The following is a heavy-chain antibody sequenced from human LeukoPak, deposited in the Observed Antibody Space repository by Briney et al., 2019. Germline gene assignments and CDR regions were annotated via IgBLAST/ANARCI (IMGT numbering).Heavy chain of an antibody. Sequence: GGSLRLSCAASGFTVSSNYMSWVRQAPGKGLEWVSVIYSGGSTYYADSVKGRFTISRDNSKNTLYLQMNSLRAEDTAIYYCAKAYSSYNYGMDVWGQGTTVTV. CDR2: IYSGGST. D-gene: IGHD3-22*01. CDR3: AKAYSSYNYGMDV. CDR1: GFTVSSNY. V-gene: IGHV3-53*01. J-gene: IGHJ6*02.